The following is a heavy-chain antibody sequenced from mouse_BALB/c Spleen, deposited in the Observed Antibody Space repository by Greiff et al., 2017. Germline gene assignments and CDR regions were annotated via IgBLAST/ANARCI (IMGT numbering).Heavy chain of an antibody. CDR3: ARESTFYYFDY. CDR1: GFSLTSYG. Sequence: QVQLKESGPGLVAPSQSLSITCTVSGFSLTSYGVHWVRQPPGKGLEWLGVIWAGGSTNYNSALMSRLSISKDNSKSQVFLKMNSLQTDDTAMYYCARESTFYYFDYWGQGTTLTVSS. V-gene: IGHV2-9*02. J-gene: IGHJ2*01. CDR2: IWAGGST.